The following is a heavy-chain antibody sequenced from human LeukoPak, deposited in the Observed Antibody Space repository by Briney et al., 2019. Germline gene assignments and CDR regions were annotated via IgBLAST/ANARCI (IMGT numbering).Heavy chain of an antibody. CDR1: GGTFSSYA. CDR2: IIPIFGTA. Sequence: SVKVSCKASGGTFSSYAISWVRQAPGQGLEWMGRIIPIFGTANYAQKFQGRVTITTDESTSTAYMELSSLRSEVTAVYYCARVVGRADGYNWLGGVRLGAFDIWGQGTMVTVSS. V-gene: IGHV1-69*05. D-gene: IGHD5-24*01. CDR3: ARVVGRADGYNWLGGVRLGAFDI. J-gene: IGHJ3*02.